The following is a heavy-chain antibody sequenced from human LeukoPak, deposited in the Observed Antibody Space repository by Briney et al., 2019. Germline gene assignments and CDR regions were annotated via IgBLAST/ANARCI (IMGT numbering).Heavy chain of an antibody. D-gene: IGHD7-27*01. CDR2: IYPGDSDT. Sequence: GESLKISCKGSGYNFTNYWIGWVRQMPGKGLEWMGIIYPGDSDTTYSPSFQGQVTISADKSISTAYLQWSSLKASDTAMYYCARHLSMSSSGAFDIWGQGTMVTVSS. CDR3: ARHLSMSSSGAFDI. V-gene: IGHV5-51*01. CDR1: GYNFTNYW. J-gene: IGHJ3*02.